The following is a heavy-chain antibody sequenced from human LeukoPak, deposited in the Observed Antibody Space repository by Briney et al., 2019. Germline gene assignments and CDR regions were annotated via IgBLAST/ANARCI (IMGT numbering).Heavy chain of an antibody. V-gene: IGHV1-3*01. Sequence: ASVKVPCKASGYTFTSYAMHWVRQAPGQRLEWMGWINAGNGNTKYSQKFQGRVTITRDTSASTAYMELSSLRSEDTAVYYCARAGYSSSWYVSTRPFDYWGQGTLVTVSS. D-gene: IGHD6-13*01. CDR3: ARAGYSSSWYVSTRPFDY. CDR2: INAGNGNT. J-gene: IGHJ4*02. CDR1: GYTFTSYA.